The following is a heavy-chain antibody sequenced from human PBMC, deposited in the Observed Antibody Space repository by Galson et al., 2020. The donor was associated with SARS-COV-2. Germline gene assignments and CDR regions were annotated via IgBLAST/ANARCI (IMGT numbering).Heavy chain of an antibody. CDR1: GFTFSSYG. CDR3: AKITGGDAFDI. D-gene: IGHD7-27*01. CDR2: IWYDGSNQ. Sequence: GGFLRLSCAASGFTFSSYGMHWVRQAPGKGLEWVAVIWYDGSNQYYADSVKGRFTISRDNSKNTLYLQMNSLRAEDTAVYYCAKITGGDAFDIWGQGTMVTVSS. V-gene: IGHV3-33*06. J-gene: IGHJ3*02.